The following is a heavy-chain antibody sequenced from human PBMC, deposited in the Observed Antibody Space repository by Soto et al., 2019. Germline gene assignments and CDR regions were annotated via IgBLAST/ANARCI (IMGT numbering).Heavy chain of an antibody. CDR1: GFTFSSYG. Sequence: GGSLRLSCAASGFTFSSYGMHWVRQAPGKGLEWVAVISYDGSNKYYADSVKGRFTISRDNSKNTLYLQMNSLRAEDTAVYYCALWPRTATIAVDAFDIWGQGTMVTVS. V-gene: IGHV3-30*03. CDR3: ALWPRTATIAVDAFDI. D-gene: IGHD6-25*01. CDR2: ISYDGSNK. J-gene: IGHJ3*02.